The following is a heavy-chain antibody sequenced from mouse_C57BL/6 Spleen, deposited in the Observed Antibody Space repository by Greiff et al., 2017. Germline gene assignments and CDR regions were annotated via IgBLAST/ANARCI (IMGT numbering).Heavy chain of an antibody. CDR2: IYPRSGNT. J-gene: IGHJ4*01. CDR3: ARRSYGSSYAMDY. CDR1: GYTFTSYG. D-gene: IGHD1-1*01. V-gene: IGHV1-81*01. Sequence: QVQLQQSGAELARPGASVKLSCKASGYTFTSYGISWVKQRTGQGLEWIGEIYPRSGNTYYNEKFKGKDTPTADKSSSTAYMELRSLTSEDSAVYFCARRSYGSSYAMDYWGQGTSVTVSS.